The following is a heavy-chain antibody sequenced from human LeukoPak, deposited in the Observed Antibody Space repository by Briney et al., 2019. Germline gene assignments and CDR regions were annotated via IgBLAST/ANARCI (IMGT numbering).Heavy chain of an antibody. CDR2: IKSKTDGGTT. J-gene: IGHJ6*03. V-gene: IGHV3-15*01. D-gene: IGHD1-26*01. CDR1: GFTFSNAW. Sequence: GGSLRLSCAASGFTFSNAWMSWVRQAPGKGLEWVGRIKSKTDGGTTDYVAPVKGRFTISRDDSKNTLYLQMNSLKTEDTAVYYCTTDKGSVGAYYYYYYMDVWGKGTTVTVSS. CDR3: TTDKGSVGAYYYYYYMDV.